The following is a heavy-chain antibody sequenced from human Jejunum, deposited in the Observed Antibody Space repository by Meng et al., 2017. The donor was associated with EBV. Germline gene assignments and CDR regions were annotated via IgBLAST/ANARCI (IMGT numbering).Heavy chain of an antibody. CDR1: GFTFCDHF. Sequence: EVQLVESXXXXVXXGGSLRLTCAASGFTFCDHFMDWVRQAPGKGLEWVARIRNKAYSYTTEYAASVNGRFSISRDDSKNSLYLQMNSLKIDDTAVYYCTDITTTRGGDYWGQGTLVTVSS. CDR2: IRNKAYSYTT. V-gene: IGHV3-72*01. J-gene: IGHJ4*02. D-gene: IGHD1-1*01. CDR3: TDITTTRGGDY.